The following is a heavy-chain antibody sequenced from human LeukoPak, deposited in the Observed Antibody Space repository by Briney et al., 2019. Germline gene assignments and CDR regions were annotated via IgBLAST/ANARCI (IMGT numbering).Heavy chain of an antibody. CDR1: GFSFSSYS. Sequence: GGSLRLSCAASGFSFSSYSMNWVRQAPGKGVEWISYISSSSSTIYYADSVKGRFTISRDKAKNSLYLQMNSLRAGDTAVYYCTSSLSSSTSHWGQGTLVIVSS. CDR3: TSSLSSSTSH. V-gene: IGHV3-48*01. D-gene: IGHD2-2*01. CDR2: ISSSSSTI. J-gene: IGHJ4*02.